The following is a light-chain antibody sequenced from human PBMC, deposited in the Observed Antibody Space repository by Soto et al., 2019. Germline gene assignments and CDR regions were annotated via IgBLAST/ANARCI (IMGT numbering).Light chain of an antibody. CDR2: EGS. CDR1: SSDVVSYNL. V-gene: IGLV2-23*01. J-gene: IGLJ1*01. CDR3: CSYAGSSTSPYV. Sequence: QSALTQPASVSGSPGQSITISCTGTSSDVVSYNLVSWYQQHPGKAPKLMIYEGSKRPSGVSNRFSGSKSGNTASLTISGLQAEDEADYYCCSYAGSSTSPYVFGTGTKLTVL.